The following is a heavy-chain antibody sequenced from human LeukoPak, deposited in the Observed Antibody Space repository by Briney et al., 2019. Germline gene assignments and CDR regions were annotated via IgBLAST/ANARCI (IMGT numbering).Heavy chain of an antibody. CDR2: ISYDGGNN. CDR1: GFTFSSYT. J-gene: IGHJ4*02. Sequence: GGSLRLSCAASGFTFSSYTIHWVRQAPGKGLEWVAVISYDGGNNYYADSVKGRFTISRDNSKNTLYLQMNSLRAEDTAVYYCARDPRQYSSGWYYFDSWGRGTLVTVSS. V-gene: IGHV3-30*04. D-gene: IGHD6-19*01. CDR3: ARDPRQYSSGWYYFDS.